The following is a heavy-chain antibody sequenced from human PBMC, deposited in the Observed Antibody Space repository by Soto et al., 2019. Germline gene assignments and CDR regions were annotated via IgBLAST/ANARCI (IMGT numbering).Heavy chain of an antibody. CDR3: AKNETTRPWFDP. Sequence: QVQLQESGPGVVKPSQTLSLTCTVSGCSIRNGYHYWSWIRQLPGKGLEWIGNIYYTGSTSYNPSLTSRVTRSIDTSQNQFSRKLRSVVAAATAIYYCAKNETTRPWFDPWGQGTLVTVSS. D-gene: IGHD1-1*01. J-gene: IGHJ5*02. CDR1: GCSIRNGYHY. CDR2: IYYTGST. V-gene: IGHV4-31*03.